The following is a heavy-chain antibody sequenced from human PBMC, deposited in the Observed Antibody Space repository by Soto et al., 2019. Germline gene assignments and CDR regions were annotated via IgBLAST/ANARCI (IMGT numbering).Heavy chain of an antibody. CDR2: IWYDGSTK. J-gene: IGHJ4*02. CDR1: GFMFRSYA. CDR3: ARVASSSSSNIPHFDQ. D-gene: IGHD6-6*01. Sequence: GGSLRLSCAASGFMFRSYAMHWVRQAPGKGLEWVAGIWYDGSTKYYGDSVKGRYSISRDNSKNMLDLQMNSLRAEDTAVYYCARVASSSSSNIPHFDQWGQGRLVTVSS. V-gene: IGHV3-33*01.